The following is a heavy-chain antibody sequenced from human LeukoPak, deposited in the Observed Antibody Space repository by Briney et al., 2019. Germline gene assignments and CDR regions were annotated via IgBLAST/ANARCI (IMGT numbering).Heavy chain of an antibody. J-gene: IGHJ4*02. V-gene: IGHV4-59*01. Sequence: SETLSLTCTVSGGSISSYYWSWIRQPPGKGLEWIGYIYYSGSTNYNPSLKSRVTISVDTSKNQFSLKLSSVTAADTAVYYCARFPLTYYFDYWGQGTLVTVSS. CDR1: GGSISSYY. CDR2: IYYSGST. CDR3: ARFPLTYYFDY. D-gene: IGHD7-27*01.